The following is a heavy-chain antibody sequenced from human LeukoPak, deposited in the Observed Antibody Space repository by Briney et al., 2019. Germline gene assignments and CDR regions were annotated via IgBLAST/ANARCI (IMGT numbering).Heavy chain of an antibody. CDR3: ASYSGIYSAFEI. CDR1: GDSITNSNYY. J-gene: IGHJ3*02. Sequence: SETLSLTCTASGDSITNSNYYWGWVRQSPGRGLEWLGNIFYNGGPYYNPSLKSRVVISVDTPKNHFSLTLNAVTAADTAVYHCASYSGIYSAFEIWSQGTLVTVSS. V-gene: IGHV4-39*07. D-gene: IGHD1-26*01. CDR2: IFYNGGP.